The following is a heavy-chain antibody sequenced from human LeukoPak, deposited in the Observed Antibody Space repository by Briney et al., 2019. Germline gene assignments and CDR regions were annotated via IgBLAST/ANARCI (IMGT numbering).Heavy chain of an antibody. CDR2: INHSGST. J-gene: IGHJ4*02. CDR1: GGSFSGYY. V-gene: IGHV4-34*01. Sequence: PSETLSLTCAVYGGSFSGYYWSWIRQPPGKGLEWIGEINHSGSTNYSPSLKSRVTISVDTSKNQFSLKLSSVTAADTAVYYCARRRLYDYVWGSYRYTFGYFDYWGQGTLVTVSS. D-gene: IGHD3-16*02. CDR3: ARRRLYDYVWGSYRYTFGYFDY.